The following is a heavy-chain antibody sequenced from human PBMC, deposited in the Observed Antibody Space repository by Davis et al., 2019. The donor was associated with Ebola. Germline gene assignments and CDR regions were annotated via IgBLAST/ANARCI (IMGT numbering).Heavy chain of an antibody. CDR2: GTSADT. V-gene: IGHV3-23*01. CDR1: GFTFSSYA. D-gene: IGHD2/OR15-2a*01. J-gene: IGHJ3*01. Sequence: GESLKISCSASGFTFSSYAMHWVRQAPGKGLEWVSTYGTSADTYYADSVKGRFTISRDNSKNTLYLQMNGLRVEDTAIYYCAKDNRNIWSEVWGQGTMVTVSS. CDR3: AKDNRNIWSEV.